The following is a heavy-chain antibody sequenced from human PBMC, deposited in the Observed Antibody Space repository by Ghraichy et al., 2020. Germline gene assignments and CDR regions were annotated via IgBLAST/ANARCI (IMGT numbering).Heavy chain of an antibody. Sequence: LSLTCAASGFTVNSNFINWVRQAPGKGLERVSVIYGGGTTYYADSVKGRFILSRDNSKNTLYLQMNSLRVEDTAVYYCAREGMTGYCSGGNCYRGAFDIWGQGTKVTVS. J-gene: IGHJ3*02. D-gene: IGHD2-15*01. CDR1: GFTVNSNF. CDR2: IYGGGTT. CDR3: AREGMTGYCSGGNCYRGAFDI. V-gene: IGHV3-53*01.